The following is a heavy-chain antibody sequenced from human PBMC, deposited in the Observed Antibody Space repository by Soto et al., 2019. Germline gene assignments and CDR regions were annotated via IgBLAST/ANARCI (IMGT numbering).Heavy chain of an antibody. V-gene: IGHV4-30-4*01. CDR2: IYYSGST. D-gene: IGHD3-22*01. Sequence: SGGSISSGDYYWSWIRLPPGKGLEWIGYIYYSGSTYYNPSLKSRVTISVDTSKNQFSLKLSSVTAADTAVYYCARTYYYDSSGYYPFDYWGQGTLVTVSS. CDR3: ARTYYYDSSGYYPFDY. J-gene: IGHJ4*02. CDR1: GGSISSGDYY.